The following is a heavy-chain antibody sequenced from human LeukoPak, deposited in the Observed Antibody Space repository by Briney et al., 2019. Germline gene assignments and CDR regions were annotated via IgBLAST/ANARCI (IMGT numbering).Heavy chain of an antibody. J-gene: IGHJ3*02. D-gene: IGHD1-26*01. V-gene: IGHV4-39*02. Sequence: PSETLSLTCTVSGGSISSSSYYWGWIRQPPGKGLEWIGSIYYSGSTYYNPSLKSRVTISVDTSKNQFSLKLSSVTAADTAVYYCAREYSGSYSDAFDIWGQGTMVTVSS. CDR2: IYYSGST. CDR3: AREYSGSYSDAFDI. CDR1: GGSISSSSYY.